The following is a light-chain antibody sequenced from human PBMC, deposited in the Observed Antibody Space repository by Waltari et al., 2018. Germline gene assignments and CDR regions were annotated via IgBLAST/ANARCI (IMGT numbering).Light chain of an antibody. CDR3: QQYYSTLLT. CDR1: QSVLYSTNNKNY. Sequence: DIVMTQSPDSLAVSLGERDTINCKSSQSVLYSTNNKNYLAWYQQKPGQPPKLLIYWASSRESGVPDRVSGSGSGTDFTLTISSLQAEDVAVYYCQQYYSTLLTFGGGTKVEIK. V-gene: IGKV4-1*01. CDR2: WAS. J-gene: IGKJ4*01.